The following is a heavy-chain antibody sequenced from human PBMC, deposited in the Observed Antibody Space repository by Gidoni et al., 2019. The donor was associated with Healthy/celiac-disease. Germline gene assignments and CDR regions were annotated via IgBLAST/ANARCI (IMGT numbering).Heavy chain of an antibody. J-gene: IGHJ6*02. V-gene: IGHV3-30*19. D-gene: IGHD3-10*01. CDR3: AREDVLLWFGEPQDYYGMDV. CDR2: ISYDGSNK. CDR1: GFTFSSYG. Sequence: PGRSLRLSCAASGFTFSSYGMHWVRQAPGKGLEWVAVISYDGSNKYYADSVKGRFTISRDNSKNTLYLQMNSLRAEDTAVYYCAREDVLLWFGEPQDYYGMDVWGQGTTVTVSS.